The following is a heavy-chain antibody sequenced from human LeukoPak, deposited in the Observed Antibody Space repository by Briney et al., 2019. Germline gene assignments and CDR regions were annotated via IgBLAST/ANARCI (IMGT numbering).Heavy chain of an antibody. J-gene: IGHJ4*02. V-gene: IGHV3-23*01. CDR2: ISGSGGST. Sequence: GGSLRLSCAASGFTFSSYGMSWVRQAPGKGLEWVSTISGSGGSTYYADSVKGRFTISRDNSKNTLYLQMNSLRAEDTAVYYCAHGAMYQLDYWGQGTLVTVSS. CDR1: GFTFSSYG. D-gene: IGHD2-2*01. CDR3: AHGAMYQLDY.